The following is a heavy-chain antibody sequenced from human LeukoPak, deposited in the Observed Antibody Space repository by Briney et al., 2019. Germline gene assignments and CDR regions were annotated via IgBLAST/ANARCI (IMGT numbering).Heavy chain of an antibody. CDR2: IWYDGSNK. CDR1: GFTFSSYA. D-gene: IGHD3-16*01. Sequence: GGSLRLSCAAAGFTFSSYAMNWVRQAPGKGLEWVAVIWYDGSNKYYADSVKGRFTISRDNSKNTLYLQMNSLRAEDTAVYYCARGASLNDAFDIWGQGTMVTVSS. CDR3: ARGASLNDAFDI. J-gene: IGHJ3*02. V-gene: IGHV3-33*08.